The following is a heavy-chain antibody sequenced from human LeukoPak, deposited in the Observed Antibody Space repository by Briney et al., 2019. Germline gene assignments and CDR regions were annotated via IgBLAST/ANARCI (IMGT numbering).Heavy chain of an antibody. D-gene: IGHD1-26*01. CDR3: ARDLGTPSGSHFDS. Sequence: GGSLRLSCAEAGFTFRRYGMHRVRQAPGKGLEWVAVIWYDGSNKYYADSVKGRFTISRDNSKNTLYLQMNSLRDEDTAVYFCARDLGTPSGSHFDSWGQGTLVTVSS. CDR1: GFTFRRYG. V-gene: IGHV3-33*01. CDR2: IWYDGSNK. J-gene: IGHJ4*02.